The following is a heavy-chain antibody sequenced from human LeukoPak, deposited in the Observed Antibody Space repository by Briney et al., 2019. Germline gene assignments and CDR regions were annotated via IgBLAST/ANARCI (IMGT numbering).Heavy chain of an antibody. CDR3: AKEHIVVVTATNWFDP. D-gene: IGHD2-21*02. J-gene: IGHJ5*02. CDR2: IRYDGSNK. Sequence: PGGSLRLSCAASGFTFSSYGMHWVRQAPGKGLEWVAFIRYDGSNKYYADSVKGRFTISRDNSKNTLYLQMNSLRAEDTAVYYCAKEHIVVVTATNWFDPWGQGTLVTVSS. V-gene: IGHV3-30*02. CDR1: GFTFSSYG.